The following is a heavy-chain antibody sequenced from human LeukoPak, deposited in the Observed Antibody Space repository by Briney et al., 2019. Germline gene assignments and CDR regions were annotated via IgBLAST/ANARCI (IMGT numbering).Heavy chain of an antibody. CDR3: ARGPSGYCSSTSCQESNLDY. D-gene: IGHD2-2*01. J-gene: IGHJ4*02. V-gene: IGHV1-2*02. CDR1: GYTFTGYY. Sequence: ASVKVSCKASGYTFTGYYMHWVRQAPGQGLEWMGWINPNSGGTNYAQEFQGRVTMTRDTSISTAYMELSRLRSDNTAVYYCARGPSGYCSSTSCQESNLDYWGQGTLVTVSS. CDR2: INPNSGGT.